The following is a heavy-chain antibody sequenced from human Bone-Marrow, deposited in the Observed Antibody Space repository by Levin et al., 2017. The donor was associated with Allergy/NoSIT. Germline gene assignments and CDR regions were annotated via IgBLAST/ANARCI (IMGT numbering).Heavy chain of an antibody. Sequence: ASVKVSCKASGYTFNGYGVSWVRQAPGQGLEWMGWISAYNGNTNYAQKFQGRVTLTTDTSTTTAYMELGNLRSDDTAVYYCARHIPLGYCSTTTCQFDYWGQGTLVTVSS. CDR2: ISAYNGNT. V-gene: IGHV1-18*01. CDR1: GYTFNGYG. D-gene: IGHD2-2*01. CDR3: ARHIPLGYCSTTTCQFDY. J-gene: IGHJ4*02.